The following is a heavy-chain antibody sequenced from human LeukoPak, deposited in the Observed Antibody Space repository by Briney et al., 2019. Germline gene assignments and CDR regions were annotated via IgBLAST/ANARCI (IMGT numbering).Heavy chain of an antibody. Sequence: PSETLSLTCTVSGGSISSSSYYWGWIRQPPGKGLEWIGSIYYSGSTYYNPSLKSRVTISVDTSKNQFSLKLSSVTAADTAVYYCARHYYYGSGSYPIDYWGQGTLVTVSS. CDR3: ARHYYYGSGSYPIDY. J-gene: IGHJ4*02. D-gene: IGHD3-10*01. V-gene: IGHV4-39*01. CDR2: IYYSGST. CDR1: GGSISSSSYY.